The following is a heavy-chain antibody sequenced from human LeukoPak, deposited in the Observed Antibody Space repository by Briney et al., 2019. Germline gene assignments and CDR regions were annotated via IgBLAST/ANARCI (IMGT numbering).Heavy chain of an antibody. CDR2: IYYSGST. J-gene: IGHJ4*02. CDR3: ARAGGYQLTNLDY. Sequence: PSETLSLTCTVSGGSISSSNYYWGWIRQPPGKGLEWIGSIYYSGSTYYNPSLKSRVTISVDTSKNQFSLKLSSVTAADTAVYYCARAGGYQLTNLDYWGQGTLVTVSS. V-gene: IGHV4-39*01. CDR1: GGSISSSNYY. D-gene: IGHD2-2*01.